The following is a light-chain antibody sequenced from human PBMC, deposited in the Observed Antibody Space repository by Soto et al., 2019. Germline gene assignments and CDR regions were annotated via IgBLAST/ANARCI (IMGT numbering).Light chain of an antibody. CDR3: QQYGGSPRT. J-gene: IGKJ1*01. CDR2: GAS. CDR1: QSVSSNY. Sequence: EIVLTQSSGTLSLSPGERATLSCRASQSVSSNYLAWYQQKPGQAPRLLIYGASSRATGIPDRFSGSGSGTEFTLTISRLEPEDFAVYYCQQYGGSPRTFGQGTKVENK. V-gene: IGKV3-20*01.